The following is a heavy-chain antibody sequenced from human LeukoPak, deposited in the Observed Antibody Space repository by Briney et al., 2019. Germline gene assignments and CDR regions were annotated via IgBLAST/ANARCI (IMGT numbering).Heavy chain of an antibody. J-gene: IGHJ5*02. CDR1: ARSISSYY. V-gene: IGHV4-59*08. CDR2: INYSGST. CDR3: ARHPTAENWFDP. Sequence: ETLSLTCTVSARSISSYYWSWIRQPPGKGLEWIGYINYSGSTNYNPSLKSRVTISVDTSKNQFSMKLSSVTAADTAVYYCARHPTAENWFDPWGQGTLVTVSS.